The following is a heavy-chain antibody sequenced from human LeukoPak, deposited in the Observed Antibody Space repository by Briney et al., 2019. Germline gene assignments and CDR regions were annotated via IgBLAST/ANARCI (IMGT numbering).Heavy chain of an antibody. CDR3: AREACSGGSCYGEFGY. CDR1: GFTFSSYG. D-gene: IGHD2-15*01. CDR2: IWYDGSNK. Sequence: GGSLRLSCAASGFTFSSYGMHWVRQAPGKGLEWVAVIWYDGSNKYYADSVKGRFTISRDNSKNMLYLQMNSLRAEDTAVYYCAREACSGGSCYGEFGYWGQGTLVTVSS. V-gene: IGHV3-33*01. J-gene: IGHJ4*02.